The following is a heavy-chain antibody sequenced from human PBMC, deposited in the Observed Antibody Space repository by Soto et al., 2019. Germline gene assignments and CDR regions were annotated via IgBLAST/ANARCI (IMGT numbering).Heavy chain of an antibody. CDR1: RFTFSSYA. J-gene: IGHJ3*01. V-gene: IGHV3-23*01. CDR2: ISGSGGST. CDR3: AKVRGYYASTGLPV. Sequence: PGWSLRLSCAASRFTFSSYAMSWVRQAPVKGLEWVSAISGSGGSTYYADSVKGRFTISRDNSKNTLYLQMNSLRAEDTAVYYCAKVRGYYASTGLPVRGQGKMVTVSS. D-gene: IGHD3-22*01.